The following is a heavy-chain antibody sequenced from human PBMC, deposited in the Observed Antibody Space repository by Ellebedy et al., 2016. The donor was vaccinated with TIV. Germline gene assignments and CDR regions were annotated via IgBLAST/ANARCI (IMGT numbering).Heavy chain of an antibody. CDR1: GFTVSSNY. Sequence: GESLKISCAASGFTVSSNYMSWARQAPGKGLEWVSLLYSGGGTSYAGSVKGRFTISRDNSKNTLYLQMDSLRAEDTAIYYCTDDPWGVGPAFDIWGLGTMVTVSS. V-gene: IGHV3-66*01. CDR3: TDDPWGVGPAFDI. J-gene: IGHJ3*02. D-gene: IGHD1-1*01. CDR2: LYSGGGT.